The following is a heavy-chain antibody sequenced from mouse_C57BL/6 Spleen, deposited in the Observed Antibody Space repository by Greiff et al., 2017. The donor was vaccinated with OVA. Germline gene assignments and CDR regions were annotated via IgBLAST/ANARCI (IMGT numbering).Heavy chain of an antibody. CDR1: GFNIKDYY. J-gene: IGHJ2*01. CDR2: IVPEDGNT. V-gene: IGHV14-1*01. Sequence: VQLQQSGAELVRPGASVKLSCTASGFNIKDYYMHWVKQRPEQGLEWIGRIVPEDGNTEYAPKFQGKATMTADTSSNTAYLQLSRLTSGDTAVYYCTTGYFLRYYFDYWGQGTTLTVSS. CDR3: TTGYFLRYYFDY. D-gene: IGHD1-1*01.